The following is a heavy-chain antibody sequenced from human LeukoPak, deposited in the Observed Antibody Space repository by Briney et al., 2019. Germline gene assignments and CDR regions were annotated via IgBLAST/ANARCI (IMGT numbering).Heavy chain of an antibody. D-gene: IGHD3-10*01. J-gene: IGHJ3*02. CDR1: GFTFSSYS. V-gene: IGHV3-48*04. CDR3: ARAGGSGQGAFDI. Sequence: GGSLRLSCAASGFTFSSYSMNWVRQAPGKGLEWVSYISSSSSTIYYADSVKGRFTISRDNAKNSLYLQMNSLRAEDTALYYCARAGGSGQGAFDIWGQGTMVTVSS. CDR2: ISSSSSTI.